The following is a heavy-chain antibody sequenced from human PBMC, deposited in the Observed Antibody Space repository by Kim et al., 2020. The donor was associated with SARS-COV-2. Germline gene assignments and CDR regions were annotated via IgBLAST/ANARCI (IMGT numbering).Heavy chain of an antibody. D-gene: IGHD2-21*01. CDR1: GGSISSSSYY. CDR3: ASSGHRAFNWFDP. CDR2: IYYSGST. J-gene: IGHJ5*02. V-gene: IGHV4-39*01. Sequence: SETLSLTCTVSGGSISSSSYYWGWIRQPPGKGLEWIGSIYYSGSTYYNPSLKSRVTISVDTSKNQFSLKLSSVTAADTAVYYCASSGHRAFNWFDPWGQGTLVTVSS.